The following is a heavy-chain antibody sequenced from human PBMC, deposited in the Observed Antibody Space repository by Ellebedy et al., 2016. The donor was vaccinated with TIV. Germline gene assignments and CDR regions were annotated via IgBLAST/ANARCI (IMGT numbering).Heavy chain of an antibody. Sequence: AASVKVSCKASGYTFTSHYIHWLRQAPGQGPEWMGVINPNGAGTTLAQKFQHRLTLTTDTATSTVYMELSSLRYEDTAVYYCAREARNWGSHDNWIDPWGQGTLVTVSS. D-gene: IGHD3-16*01. CDR2: INPNGAGT. CDR3: AREARNWGSHDNWIDP. V-gene: IGHV1-46*01. CDR1: GYTFTSHY. J-gene: IGHJ5*02.